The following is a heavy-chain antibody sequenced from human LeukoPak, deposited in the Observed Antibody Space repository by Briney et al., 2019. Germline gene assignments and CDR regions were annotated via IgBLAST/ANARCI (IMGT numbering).Heavy chain of an antibody. CDR3: ARVAFRTTVTTRTLGY. CDR2: INTNTGNP. V-gene: IGHV7-4-1*02. CDR1: GYTFTSYA. Sequence: ASVKVSCKASGYTFTSYAMNWVRQAPGQGLEWMGWINTNTGNPTYAQGFTGRFVFSLDTSVSTAYQQISSLKAEDTAVYYCARVAFRTTVTTRTLGYWGQGTLVTVSS. J-gene: IGHJ4*02. D-gene: IGHD4-17*01.